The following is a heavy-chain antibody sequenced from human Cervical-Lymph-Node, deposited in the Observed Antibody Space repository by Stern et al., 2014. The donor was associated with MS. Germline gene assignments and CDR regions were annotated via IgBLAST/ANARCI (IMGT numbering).Heavy chain of an antibody. CDR3: AHSEVRPSGVFDY. V-gene: IGHV2-5*02. Sequence: ESGPTLVKPTQTLTLTCTFSGFSLSTIGVGVGWIRQPPGKALAWLALIYWDDDQCDNPSLKSRLTITKDTSKNQVVLTMTILDPVDTATYFCAHSEVRPSGVFDYWGQGTLVTVSS. D-gene: IGHD3-3*01. CDR1: GFSLSTIGVG. CDR2: IYWDDDQ. J-gene: IGHJ4*02.